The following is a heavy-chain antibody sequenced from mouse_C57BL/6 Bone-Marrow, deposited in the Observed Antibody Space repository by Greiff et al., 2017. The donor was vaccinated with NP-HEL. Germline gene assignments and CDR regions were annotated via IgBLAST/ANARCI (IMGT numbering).Heavy chain of an antibody. CDR3: AISRWLLQFAY. Sequence: QVQLQQPGAELVMPGASVKLSCKASGYTFTSYWMHWVKQRPGQGLEWIGEIDPSNSYTNYNQKFKGKSTLTVDKSSSTAYMQLSSLTSEDSAVYYCAISRWLLQFAYWGQGTLVTVSA. V-gene: IGHV1-69*01. CDR2: IDPSNSYT. CDR1: GYTFTSYW. D-gene: IGHD2-3*01. J-gene: IGHJ3*01.